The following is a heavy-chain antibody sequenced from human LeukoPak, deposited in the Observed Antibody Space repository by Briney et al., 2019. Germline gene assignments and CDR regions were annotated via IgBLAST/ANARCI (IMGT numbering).Heavy chain of an antibody. CDR3: ARASYYDFWSGYYTGHHWFDP. CDR2: INNDNGDT. Sequence: GASVKVSCKASGYSFTSYAMHWVRQAPGQRLEWMGWINNDNGDTKYSQKFQGRVTITRDTSASTAYMELRSLRSDDTAVYYCARASYYDFWSGYYTGHHWFDPWGQGTLVTVSS. CDR1: GYSFTSYA. V-gene: IGHV1-3*04. D-gene: IGHD3-3*01. J-gene: IGHJ5*02.